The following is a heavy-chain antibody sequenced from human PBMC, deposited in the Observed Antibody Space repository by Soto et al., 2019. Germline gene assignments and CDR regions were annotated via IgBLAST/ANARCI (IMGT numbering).Heavy chain of an antibody. CDR1: GFSFTSYA. Sequence: PGGSLGLSCAASGFSFTSYALSWVRQAPGKGLEWVSTISGSDGKTYYADSVKGRFSISRDTSKTTLYLQMNSLRVEDTAVYYCARWSFLDYWGQGTRVTVSS. CDR3: ARWSFLDY. D-gene: IGHD1-26*01. V-gene: IGHV3-23*01. CDR2: ISGSDGKT. J-gene: IGHJ4*02.